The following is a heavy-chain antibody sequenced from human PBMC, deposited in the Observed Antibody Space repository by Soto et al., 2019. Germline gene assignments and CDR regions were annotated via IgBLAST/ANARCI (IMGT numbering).Heavy chain of an antibody. Sequence: ASVKVSCKASGYTFTSYAMHWVRQAPGQRLEWMGWINAGNGNTKYSQKFQGRVTITRDTSASTAYMELSSLRSEDTAVYYCARDTLYDSSGYYYVGYNWFDPWGQGTLVTVSS. CDR1: GYTFTSYA. D-gene: IGHD3-22*01. CDR3: ARDTLYDSSGYYYVGYNWFDP. J-gene: IGHJ5*02. CDR2: INAGNGNT. V-gene: IGHV1-3*01.